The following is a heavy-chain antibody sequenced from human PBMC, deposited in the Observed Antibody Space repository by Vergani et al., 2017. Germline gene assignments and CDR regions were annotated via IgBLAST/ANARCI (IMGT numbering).Heavy chain of an antibody. CDR2: LYYSGST. CDR3: ARASCTNGVCYNPPHY. Sequence: QVQLEESGPGLVKPSETLSLTCTVSGGSISSGGYYWSWIRQHPGKGLEWIGFLYYSGSTYYNPSLKSRVTISVDTSKNHFSLKLSSVTAADTAVYYCARASCTNGVCYNPPHYWGQGTLVTVSS. V-gene: IGHV4-31*03. D-gene: IGHD2-8*01. CDR1: GGSISSGGYY. J-gene: IGHJ4*02.